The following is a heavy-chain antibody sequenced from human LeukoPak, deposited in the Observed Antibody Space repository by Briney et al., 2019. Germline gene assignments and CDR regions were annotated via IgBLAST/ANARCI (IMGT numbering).Heavy chain of an antibody. CDR2: IKQDGSEK. CDR3: ARRAVAGTIRHNWFDP. Sequence: GGSLRLSCAASGFTFSSYWMSWVRQAPGKGLEWVANIKQDGSEKYYVDSVKGRFTISRDNAKNSLYLQMNSLRAEDTAVYYCARRAVAGTIRHNWFDPWGQGTLVTVSS. J-gene: IGHJ5*02. V-gene: IGHV3-7*01. D-gene: IGHD6-19*01. CDR1: GFTFSSYW.